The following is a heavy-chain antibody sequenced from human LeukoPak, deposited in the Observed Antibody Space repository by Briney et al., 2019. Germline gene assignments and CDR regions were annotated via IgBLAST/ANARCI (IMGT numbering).Heavy chain of an antibody. D-gene: IGHD5-18*01. CDR2: INPNSGGT. CDR3: ARDVDTAMVTGY. V-gene: IGHV1-2*02. CDR1: GYTFTGYY. J-gene: IGHJ4*02. Sequence: ASVKVSCKASGYTFTGYYMHWVRQAPGQGLEWMGWINPNSGGTNYAQTFQGRVTMTRDTSISTAYMELSRLRSDDTAVYYCARDVDTAMVTGYWGQGTLVTVSS.